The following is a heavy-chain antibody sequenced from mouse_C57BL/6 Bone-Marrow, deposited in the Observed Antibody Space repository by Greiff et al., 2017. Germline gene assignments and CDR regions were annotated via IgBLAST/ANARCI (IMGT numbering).Heavy chain of an antibody. CDR1: GYTFTSYW. J-gene: IGHJ4*01. Sequence: QVQLQQPGAELVRPGTSVKLSCKASGYTFTSYWMHWVKQRPGQGLEWIGVIDPSDSYTNYNQKFKGKATLTVDTSSSTAYMQLSSLTSEDSSVYYCAEQYAMDYWGQGTSVTVSS. V-gene: IGHV1-59*01. CDR2: IDPSDSYT. CDR3: AEQYAMDY.